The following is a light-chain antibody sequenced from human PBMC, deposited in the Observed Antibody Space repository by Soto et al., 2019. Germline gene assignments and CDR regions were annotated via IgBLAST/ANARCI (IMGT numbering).Light chain of an antibody. CDR2: EVS. CDR3: SSYAGSNNYV. J-gene: IGLJ1*01. Sequence: QSVLTRPPSASGSPGQSVTISCTGTGSDVGGYNYVSWYQQHPGKAPKLIIYEVSKRPSGVPDRFSGSKSGNTASLTVSGLQAEDEADYCCSSYAGSNNYVFGTGTKVTVL. CDR1: GSDVGGYNY. V-gene: IGLV2-8*01.